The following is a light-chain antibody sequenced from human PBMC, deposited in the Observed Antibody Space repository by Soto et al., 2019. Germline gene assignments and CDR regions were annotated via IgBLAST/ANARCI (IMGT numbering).Light chain of an antibody. Sequence: AIQLTQSPSSLSACVGDSVTITCRASQGISSALAWYQQTPGRAPKLLIYDASTLESGGPSSFSGSRSGKNFTLTVSSLQPEDFATYYCQQFDDSPFTFGPGTKVDI. CDR2: DAS. CDR3: QQFDDSPFT. V-gene: IGKV1D-13*01. CDR1: QGISSA. J-gene: IGKJ3*01.